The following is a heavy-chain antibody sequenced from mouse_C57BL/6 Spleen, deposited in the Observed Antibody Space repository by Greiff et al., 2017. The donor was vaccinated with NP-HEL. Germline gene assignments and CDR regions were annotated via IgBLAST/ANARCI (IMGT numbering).Heavy chain of an antibody. V-gene: IGHV2-2*01. CDR3: ASYGNYVGWFAY. CDR1: GFSLTSYG. Sequence: VQLQQSGPGLVQPSQRLSITCTVSGFSLTSYGVHWVRQSPGKCLEWLGVIWSGGSTDYNAAFISRLSISKDNSKSQVFFKMNSLQADDTAIYVGASYGNYVGWFAYWGKGTLVTVAA. CDR2: IWSGGST. J-gene: IGHJ3*01. D-gene: IGHD2-1*01.